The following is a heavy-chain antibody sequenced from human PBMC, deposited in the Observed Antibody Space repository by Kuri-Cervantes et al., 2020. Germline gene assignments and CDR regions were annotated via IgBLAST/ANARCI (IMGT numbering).Heavy chain of an antibody. CDR3: ASLFGELLYGWFDP. D-gene: IGHD3-10*02. CDR2: IYYSGST. Sequence: SETLSLTCTVSGGSIRSRTSYWGWIRQPPGKGLEWIGSIYYSGSTYYTPSLKSRVSMSVDTSKNQFSLKLSSVTAADTAVYYCASLFGELLYGWFDPWGQGTLVTVSS. J-gene: IGHJ5*02. CDR1: GGSIRSRTSY. V-gene: IGHV4-39*07.